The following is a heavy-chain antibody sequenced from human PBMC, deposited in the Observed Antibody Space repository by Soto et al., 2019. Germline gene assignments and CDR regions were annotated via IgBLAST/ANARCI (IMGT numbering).Heavy chain of an antibody. CDR2: IYWDDDK. Sequence: ESGPTLVNPTQTLTLTCTFSGFSLRTSGVGVGWIRQPPGKALEWLALIYWDDDKRYSPSLKSRLTITKDTSKNQVVLTMTNMDPVDTATYYCAHSLIGYYYDSSGSNWFDPWGQGTLVTVS. D-gene: IGHD3-22*01. V-gene: IGHV2-5*02. J-gene: IGHJ5*02. CDR1: GFSLRTSGVG. CDR3: AHSLIGYYYDSSGSNWFDP.